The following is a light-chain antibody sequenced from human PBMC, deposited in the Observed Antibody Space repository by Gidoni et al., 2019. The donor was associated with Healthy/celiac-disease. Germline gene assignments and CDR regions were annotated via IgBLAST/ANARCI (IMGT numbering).Light chain of an antibody. CDR3: QQSYSTPWT. J-gene: IGKJ1*01. CDR2: AAS. V-gene: IGKV1-39*01. Sequence: DIHLTPSPSSLSASVGDRVTITCRASQSISSYLNWYQQKPGKAPKLLIYAASSLQSGVPSRFSGSGSGTDFTLTSSSLQPEDFATYYCQQSYSTPWTFGQGTKVEIK. CDR1: QSISSY.